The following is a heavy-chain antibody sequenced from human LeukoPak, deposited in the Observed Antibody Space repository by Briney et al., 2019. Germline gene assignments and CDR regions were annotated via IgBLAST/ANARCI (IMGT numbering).Heavy chain of an antibody. Sequence: ASVKVSCKASGYTFTSYDINWVRQATGQGLEWMGWISAYNGNTNYAQKLQGRVTMTTDTSTSTAYMELRSLRSDDTAVYYCARDLGVLLWFGESLPADYWGQGTLVTVSS. CDR2: ISAYNGNT. J-gene: IGHJ4*02. CDR3: ARDLGVLLWFGESLPADY. D-gene: IGHD3-10*01. CDR1: GYTFTSYD. V-gene: IGHV1-18*01.